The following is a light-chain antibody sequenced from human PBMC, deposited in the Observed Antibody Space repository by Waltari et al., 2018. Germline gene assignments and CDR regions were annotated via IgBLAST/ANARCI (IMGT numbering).Light chain of an antibody. V-gene: IGLV1-44*01. Sequence: QSVLTQPPSASGTPGQGVTISCSGGASNIGNNVVNWYQQVPGKAPKLLIYRSDRRPAGVPDRFTGSKSGTSASIAISGLQSEDEADYYCAAWDDSLNGRWVFGGGTKVTVL. CDR3: AAWDDSLNGRWV. J-gene: IGLJ3*02. CDR2: RSD. CDR1: ASNIGNNV.